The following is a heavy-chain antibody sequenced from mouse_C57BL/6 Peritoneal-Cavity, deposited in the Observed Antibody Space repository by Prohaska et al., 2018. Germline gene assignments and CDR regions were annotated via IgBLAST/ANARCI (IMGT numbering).Heavy chain of an antibody. V-gene: IGHV11-2*01. CDR2: INSDGSAI. CDR3: MRYCNYWYFDV. CDR1: GFTFSGFW. Sequence: EVQLLETGGGLVQPGGSRGLSCEGSGFTFSGFWMSWVRQTPGKTLEWIGDINSDGSAINYAPSIKDRFTIFRDNDKSTLYLQMSNVRSEDTATYFCMRYCNYWYFDVCGTGTTVTVSS. J-gene: IGHJ1*03.